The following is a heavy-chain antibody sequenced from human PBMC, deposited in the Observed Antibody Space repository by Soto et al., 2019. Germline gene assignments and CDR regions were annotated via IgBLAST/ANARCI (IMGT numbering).Heavy chain of an antibody. CDR2: IIPIFGTA. D-gene: IGHD6-13*01. CDR1: GGTFSSYA. J-gene: IGHJ6*02. Sequence: ASVKVSCKASGGTFSSYAISWVRQAPGQGLEWMGGIIPIFGTANYAQKFQGRVTITADKSTSTAYMELSSLRSEDTAVYYCARGKKSIAAAGPYYYYGMDVWGQGTTVTVSS. V-gene: IGHV1-69*06. CDR3: ARGKKSIAAAGPYYYYGMDV.